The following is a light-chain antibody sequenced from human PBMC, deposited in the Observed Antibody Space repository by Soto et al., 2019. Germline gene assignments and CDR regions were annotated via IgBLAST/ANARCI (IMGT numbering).Light chain of an antibody. V-gene: IGLV2-14*01. CDR3: SSYTATSTLVL. J-gene: IGLJ2*01. Sequence: QSALTQPASVSGSPGQSITISCTGTSSDVGGYNYVSWYQQHPNKAPKLIIYEVSNRPSGVSDRFSGFKSGNTASLTISGLQAEDEADYYCSSYTATSTLVLFGGGTKLTVL. CDR1: SSDVGGYNY. CDR2: EVS.